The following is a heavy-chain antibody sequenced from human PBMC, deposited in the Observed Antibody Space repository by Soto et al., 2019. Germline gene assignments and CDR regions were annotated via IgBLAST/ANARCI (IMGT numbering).Heavy chain of an antibody. J-gene: IGHJ4*02. Sequence: QITLNESGPTLVKPTQTLTLTCTFSGFSLTTSGVGVGWIRQSPGKAPEWLALIYWDDDKRYSPSLKSRLTITKDTSKNQVVLTMAYLDPADTATYYCAHRVLRTVFGLVTTTAIYFDFWGQGTPVAVSS. CDR3: AHRVLRTVFGLVTTTAIYFDF. V-gene: IGHV2-5*02. CDR2: IYWDDDK. D-gene: IGHD3-3*01. CDR1: GFSLTTSGVG.